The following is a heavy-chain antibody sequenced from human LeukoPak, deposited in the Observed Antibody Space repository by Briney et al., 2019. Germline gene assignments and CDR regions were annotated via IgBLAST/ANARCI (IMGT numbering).Heavy chain of an antibody. Sequence: SQTLSLTCAVSGGSISSGGYSWSWIRQPPGKGLEWIGYIYHSGSTYYNLSLKSRVTISVDRSKNQFSLKLSSVTAADTAVYYCAREEVITGAFDIWGQGTMVTVSS. CDR1: GGSISSGGYS. D-gene: IGHD3-22*01. CDR3: AREEVITGAFDI. CDR2: IYHSGST. V-gene: IGHV4-30-2*01. J-gene: IGHJ3*02.